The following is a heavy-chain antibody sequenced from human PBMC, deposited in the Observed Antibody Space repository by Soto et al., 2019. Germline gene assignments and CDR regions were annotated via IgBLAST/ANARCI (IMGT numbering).Heavy chain of an antibody. V-gene: IGHV3-33*01. CDR2: IWYDGSNK. CDR3: ARDSLAFYDFWSGSYFDY. Sequence: GGALRLSCVASGFTFSSYGMHWVRQAPGKGLEWVAVIWYDGSNKYYADSVKGRFTISRDNSKNTLYLQMNNLRAEDTAVYYCARDSLAFYDFWSGSYFDYWGQGTLVTVSS. J-gene: IGHJ4*02. CDR1: GFTFSSYG. D-gene: IGHD3-3*01.